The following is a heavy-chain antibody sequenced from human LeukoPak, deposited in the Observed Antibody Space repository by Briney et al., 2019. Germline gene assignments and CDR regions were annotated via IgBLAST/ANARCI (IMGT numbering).Heavy chain of an antibody. D-gene: IGHD5-18*01. V-gene: IGHV4-59*01. CDR1: GGSISSYY. J-gene: IGHJ4*02. CDR2: IYYSGST. Sequence: SETLSLTCTVSGGSISSYYWSWIRQPPGKGLEWIGYIYYSGSTNYNPSLKGRVTISVDTSKNQFSLKLSSVTAADTAVYYCARDSRYSFDYWGQGTLVTVSS. CDR3: ARDSRYSFDY.